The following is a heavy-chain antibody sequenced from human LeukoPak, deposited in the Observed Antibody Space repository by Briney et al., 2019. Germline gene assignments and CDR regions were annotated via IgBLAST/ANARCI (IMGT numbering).Heavy chain of an antibody. V-gene: IGHV1-3*01. CDR3: ARKPYYYGSGSYFDY. D-gene: IGHD3-10*01. Sequence: APVKVSCKASGYTFTSYAMHWVRQAPGQRLEWMGWINAGNGNTKYSQKFQGRVTITRDTSASTAYMELSSLRSEDTAVYYCARKPYYYGSGSYFDYWGQGTLVTVSS. J-gene: IGHJ4*02. CDR2: INAGNGNT. CDR1: GYTFTSYA.